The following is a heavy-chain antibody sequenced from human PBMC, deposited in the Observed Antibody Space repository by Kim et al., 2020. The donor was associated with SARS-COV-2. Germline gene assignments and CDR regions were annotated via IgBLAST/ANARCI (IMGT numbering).Heavy chain of an antibody. Sequence: GRVTTSRDNAKNSLYLQMNSLRAEDTAVYYCARPAGSSIAAAGSVWFDPWGQGTLVTVSS. CDR3: ARPAGSSIAAAGSVWFDP. D-gene: IGHD6-13*01. J-gene: IGHJ5*02. V-gene: IGHV3-11*06.